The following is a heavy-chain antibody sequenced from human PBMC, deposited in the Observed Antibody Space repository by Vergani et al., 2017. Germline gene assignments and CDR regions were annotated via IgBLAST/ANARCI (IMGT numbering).Heavy chain of an antibody. CDR3: AKVGRSEVAGTFGSFDI. V-gene: IGHV3-7*03. J-gene: IGHJ3*02. CDR2: IKQDGSED. D-gene: IGHD6-19*01. CDR1: GFNFQIYW. Sequence: EVQLLESGGDLVQPGGSLRLSCTASGFNFQIYWMGWVRQTAEKGLEWVANIKQDGSEDYYVDSVKGRFTITRDNAKNTLFLHMNSLRPEDTAVYYCAKVGRSEVAGTFGSFDIWGQGTMVTVSS.